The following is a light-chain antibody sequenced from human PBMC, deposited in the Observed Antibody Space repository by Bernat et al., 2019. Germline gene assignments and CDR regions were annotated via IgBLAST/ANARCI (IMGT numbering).Light chain of an antibody. J-gene: IGLJ2*01. Sequence: QSVLTQPPSASGTPGQRVTISCSGSRSNIGSDDVNWYQQLPGTAPKLLIYRTTRRPSGVPDRFSGSKSGTSASLAIIGLQSEDEAHYYCQSYDNSLSVVFGGGTKLTVL. V-gene: IGLV1-44*01. CDR3: QSYDNSLSVV. CDR1: RSNIGSDD. CDR2: RTT.